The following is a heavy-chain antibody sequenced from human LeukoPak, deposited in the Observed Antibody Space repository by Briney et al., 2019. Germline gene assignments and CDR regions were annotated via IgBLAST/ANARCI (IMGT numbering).Heavy chain of an antibody. CDR1: GGSISSYY. CDR3: ARVRGGSYYFYYHMDV. Sequence: PSETLSLTCTVSGGSISSYYWSWIRQPPGKGLEWIGEINHSGSTNYNPSLKSRVTISVDTSKNQFSLKLNSVTAADTAVFYCARVRGGSYYFYYHMDVWGKGTTVTVSS. D-gene: IGHD1-26*01. J-gene: IGHJ6*03. CDR2: INHSGST. V-gene: IGHV4-34*01.